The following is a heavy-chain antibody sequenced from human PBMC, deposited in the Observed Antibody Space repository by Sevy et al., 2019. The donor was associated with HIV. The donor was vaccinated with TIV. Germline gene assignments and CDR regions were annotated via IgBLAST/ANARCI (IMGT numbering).Heavy chain of an antibody. D-gene: IGHD6-19*01. J-gene: IGHJ4*02. CDR2: IWYDGSNK. CDR1: GFTFSTYG. V-gene: IGHV3-33*01. CDR3: ARENIAVAGIGYYFDH. Sequence: GESLKISCVASGFTFSTYGMHWVRQAPGKGLEWVAVIWYDGSNKEYVDSVKGRFTISRDNSKDTLYLQMNSLRAEDTAVYYCARENIAVAGIGYYFDHWGQGTLVTVSS.